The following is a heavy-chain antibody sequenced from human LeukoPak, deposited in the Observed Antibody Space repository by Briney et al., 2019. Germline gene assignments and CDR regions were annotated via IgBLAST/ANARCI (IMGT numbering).Heavy chain of an antibody. Sequence: PGGSLRRSCAACGFAFSTYTMNWARQSPGKGLEWVASINSGGTTTHYADSVKGRFTISRDNAQNVLYLQMNGLRADDAAVYYCLRGDSRDFWGQGTLVTVSS. J-gene: IGHJ4*02. V-gene: IGHV3-21*06. CDR3: LRGDSRDF. CDR1: GFAFSTYT. D-gene: IGHD3-22*01. CDR2: INSGGTTT.